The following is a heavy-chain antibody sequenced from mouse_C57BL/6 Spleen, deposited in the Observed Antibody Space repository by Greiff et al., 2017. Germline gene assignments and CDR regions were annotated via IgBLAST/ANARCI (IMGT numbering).Heavy chain of an antibody. CDR3: ARHYYKRGYFDY. J-gene: IGHJ2*01. V-gene: IGHV5-17*01. CDR2: ISSGSSTI. CDR1: GFTFSDYG. D-gene: IGHD2-12*01. Sequence: EVMLVESGGGLVKPGGSLKLSCAASGFTFSDYGMHWVRQAPEKGLEWVAYISSGSSTIYYADTVKGRFTISRDNAKNTLFLQMTSLRSEDTAMYYCARHYYKRGYFDYWGQGTTLTVSS.